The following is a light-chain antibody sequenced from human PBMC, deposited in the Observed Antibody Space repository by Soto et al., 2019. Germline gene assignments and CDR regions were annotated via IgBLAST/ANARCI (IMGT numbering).Light chain of an antibody. CDR3: QQYKNWWT. CDR1: QSVSSN. Sequence: EIVMTQSPATLSVSPGERATLSCRASQSVSSNLAWYQQKPGQAPRLLIYGASTRATGIPARFSGSGSGIEFTLTISSLQSEDSAVYYCQQYKNWWTFGQGTKVDIK. CDR2: GAS. J-gene: IGKJ1*01. V-gene: IGKV3-15*01.